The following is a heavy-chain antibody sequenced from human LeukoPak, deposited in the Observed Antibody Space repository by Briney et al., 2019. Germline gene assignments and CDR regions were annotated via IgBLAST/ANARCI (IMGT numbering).Heavy chain of an antibody. V-gene: IGHV3-30*18. J-gene: IGHJ4*02. D-gene: IGHD6-13*01. CDR1: GLSFSSYG. CDR3: AKDGPYTSSFDY. Sequence: PGRSLRLSCAGAGLSFSSYGMHWVRQAPGKGLEWVAVVSDDGSDKYYADSVKGRFTISRDNSKNTLYLQMNSLRGEDTAVYYCAKDGPYTSSFDYWGQGTLVTGSS. CDR2: VSDDGSDK.